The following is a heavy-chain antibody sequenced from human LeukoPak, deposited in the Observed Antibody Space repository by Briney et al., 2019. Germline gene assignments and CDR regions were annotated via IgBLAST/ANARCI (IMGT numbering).Heavy chain of an antibody. CDR3: AKGYRGNYDY. Sequence: GGSQRLFCAASGFTFSNYAMTWVRQAPGKGLEWVSAITDRGGDTYYADSVKGRFTISRDNSKNMLYLQMNSLRAEDTAVYYCAKGYRGNYDYWGQGTLATVSS. J-gene: IGHJ4*02. V-gene: IGHV3-23*01. CDR1: GFTFSNYA. CDR2: ITDRGGDT. D-gene: IGHD1-26*01.